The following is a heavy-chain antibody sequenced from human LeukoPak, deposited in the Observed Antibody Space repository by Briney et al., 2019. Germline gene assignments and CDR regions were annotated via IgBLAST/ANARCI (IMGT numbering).Heavy chain of an antibody. Sequence: SGGSLRLSCAVSGLLFSDAWMSWVRQGPGKGLEWVGRIKGRTDRDTTDFAAPVKGRFTISRDVSQNTIHLQMNSLRTEDTAVYYCTYMPTVFTVDLWGQGTLVTVSS. CDR2: IKGRTDRDTT. CDR3: TYMPTVFTVDL. J-gene: IGHJ5*02. D-gene: IGHD4-17*01. V-gene: IGHV3-15*01. CDR1: GLLFSDAW.